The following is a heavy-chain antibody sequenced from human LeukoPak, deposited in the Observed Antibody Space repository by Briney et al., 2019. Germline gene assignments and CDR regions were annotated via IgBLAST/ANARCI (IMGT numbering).Heavy chain of an antibody. CDR1: GGSISSYY. Sequence: SETLSLTCTVSGGSISSYYWSWIRQPPGKGLEWIGYIYYSGSTNYNPSLKSRVTISVDTSKNQFSLKLSSVTAADTAVYYCARSGTPGAFDIWGQGTMVTVSS. J-gene: IGHJ3*02. CDR2: IYYSGST. CDR3: ARSGTPGAFDI. V-gene: IGHV4-59*01. D-gene: IGHD1-1*01.